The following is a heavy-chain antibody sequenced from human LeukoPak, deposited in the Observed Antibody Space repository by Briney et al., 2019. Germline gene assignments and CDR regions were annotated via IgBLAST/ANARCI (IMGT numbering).Heavy chain of an antibody. D-gene: IGHD4-23*01. J-gene: IGHJ6*02. V-gene: IGHV3-30*18. CDR3: AKRIYYDYGGPTPHYYYYGMDV. CDR2: ISYDGSNK. Sequence: QPGGSPRLSCAASGFTFSSYWMNWARQAPGKGLEWVAVISYDGSNKYYADSVKGRFTISRDNSKNTLYLQMNSLRAEDTAVYYCAKRIYYDYGGPTPHYYYYGMDVWGQGTTVTVSS. CDR1: GFTFSSYW.